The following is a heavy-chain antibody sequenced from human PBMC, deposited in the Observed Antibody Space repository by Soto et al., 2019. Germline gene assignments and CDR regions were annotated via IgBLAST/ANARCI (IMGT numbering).Heavy chain of an antibody. D-gene: IGHD3-16*02. CDR3: ARHRGGMMTFGGVLALTGWFGP. Sequence: GESLMIYCKGPGYTFTTHWIIWVLQVPGKGLEWLGTTDPTPSHPNYSPSFEGRITISVDKSTSSAHLQWNSLQASDTGIYYCARHRGGMMTFGGVLALTGWFGPWGQGTMVTVSS. V-gene: IGHV5-10-1*01. CDR2: TDPTPSHP. J-gene: IGHJ5*02. CDR1: GYTFTTHW.